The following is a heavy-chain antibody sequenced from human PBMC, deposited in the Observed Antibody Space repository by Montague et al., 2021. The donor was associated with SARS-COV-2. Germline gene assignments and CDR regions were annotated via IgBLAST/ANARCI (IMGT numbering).Heavy chain of an antibody. Sequence: SETLSLTCAVYGGSFSDYKWTWIRQSPGKGLEWLGQTSHSGSANYNPSLKSRVTISVDTAKNQFSLKLSSVTAADTAVYYCASLTLGYCSSTSCYSDWFDPWGQGTLVTVSS. CDR3: ASLTLGYCSSTSCYSDWFDP. CDR1: GGSFSDYK. J-gene: IGHJ5*02. CDR2: TSHSGSA. V-gene: IGHV4-34*01. D-gene: IGHD2-2*02.